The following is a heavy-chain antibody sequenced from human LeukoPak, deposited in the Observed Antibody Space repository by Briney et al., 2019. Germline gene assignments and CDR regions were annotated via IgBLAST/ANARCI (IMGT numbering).Heavy chain of an antibody. CDR1: GGTFSSNNW. Sequence: AETLSLTCAVSGGTFSSNNWWSWGRPPPGRGLEWIGKNHHGRNSNYNQSLKGRFTISVDKAKNQFSLKLSTLTAEDTAVYYCARDVGARLPGYWGQGILVTVSS. D-gene: IGHD6-6*01. CDR2: NHHGRNS. J-gene: IGHJ4*02. V-gene: IGHV4-4*02. CDR3: ARDVGARLPGY.